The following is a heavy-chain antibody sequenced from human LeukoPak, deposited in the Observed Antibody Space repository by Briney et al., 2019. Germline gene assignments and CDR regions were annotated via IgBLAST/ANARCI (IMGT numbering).Heavy chain of an antibody. CDR2: IIPIFGTA. Sequence: SVKVSCKASGGTFSSYAISWVRQAPGQGLEWMGGIIPIFGTANYAQKFQGRVTIPADESTRTAYMELSSLRSEDTAVYYCARDRYHYDSSGYYDYWGQGTLVTVSS. CDR3: ARDRYHYDSSGYYDY. V-gene: IGHV1-69*01. J-gene: IGHJ4*02. D-gene: IGHD3-22*01. CDR1: GGTFSSYA.